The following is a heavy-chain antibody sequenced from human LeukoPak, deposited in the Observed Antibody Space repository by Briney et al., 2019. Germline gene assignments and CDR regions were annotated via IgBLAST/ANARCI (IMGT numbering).Heavy chain of an antibody. D-gene: IGHD6-6*01. CDR3: ARQYGYSTSLDY. J-gene: IGHJ4*02. Sequence: PSETLSLTCTVSGASTSTYYWSWIRQPPGKGLEWIGYIYYSGYTKYNPSLKSRVTILVDTSKNQFSLKLSSVTAADTAVYYCARQYGYSTSLDYWGQGALVTVSS. V-gene: IGHV4-59*08. CDR2: IYYSGYT. CDR1: GASTSTYY.